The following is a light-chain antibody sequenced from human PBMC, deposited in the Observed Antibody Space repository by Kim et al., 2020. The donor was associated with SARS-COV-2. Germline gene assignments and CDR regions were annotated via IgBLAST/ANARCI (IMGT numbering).Light chain of an antibody. CDR3: LQYYSTPYT. CDR1: QSVLYSSNNQNY. CDR2: WAS. V-gene: IGKV4-1*01. Sequence: RATINCKSSQSVLYSSNNQNYLAWYQQKPGQPPKLLIYWASTREYGVPDRFSGSGSGTDFTLTISSLQAEDVAVYYCLQYYSTPYTFGQGPKLEI. J-gene: IGKJ2*01.